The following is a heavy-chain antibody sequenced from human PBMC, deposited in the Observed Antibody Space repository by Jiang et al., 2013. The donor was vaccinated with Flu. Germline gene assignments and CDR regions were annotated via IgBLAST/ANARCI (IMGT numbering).Heavy chain of an antibody. V-gene: IGHV4-39*07. CDR1: GGSLSGSGHY. CDR2: VYHTGST. D-gene: IGHD5-12*01. CDR3: ARALKXSASNFHYFD. J-gene: IGHJ4*01. Sequence: GPGLVKPSETLSLTCGVSGGSLSGSGHYWVWIRQPPGKGLEWVGSVYHTGSTYYKPSLKSRVTMSVDTSKSHFSLNLNSVTAADTAVYYCARALKXSASNFHYFD.